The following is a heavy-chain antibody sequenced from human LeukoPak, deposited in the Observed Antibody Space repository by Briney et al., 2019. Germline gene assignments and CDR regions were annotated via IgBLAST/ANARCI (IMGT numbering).Heavy chain of an antibody. J-gene: IGHJ4*02. CDR3: TRRPY. CDR2: INSNGDFK. V-gene: IGHV3-48*03. CDR1: GFTFSSSE. Sequence: GGSLRLSCTASGFTFSSSEMNWVRQAPGEGLEWVSYINSNGDFKYYADSVKGRFTISRDNAKNSLYLQMNSLRAEDTAVYYCTRRPYWGRGTLVSVSS.